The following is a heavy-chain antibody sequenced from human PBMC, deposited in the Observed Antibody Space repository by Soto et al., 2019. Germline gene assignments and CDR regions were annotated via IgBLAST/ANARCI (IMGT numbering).Heavy chain of an antibody. CDR3: ARGNCTGGSCQSGGHFDY. D-gene: IGHD2-15*01. Sequence: GGCLALSCGVSAFTFKNFPIQWGRQAPGKGLEWVAVITYDGMNKDYTESVKGRFTVSRDNSKNILYVQMDRLRPEDTAVYYCARGNCTGGSCQSGGHFDYWGQGTLFTGSS. CDR1: AFTFKNFP. J-gene: IGHJ4*01. CDR2: ITYDGMNK. V-gene: IGHV3-30*03.